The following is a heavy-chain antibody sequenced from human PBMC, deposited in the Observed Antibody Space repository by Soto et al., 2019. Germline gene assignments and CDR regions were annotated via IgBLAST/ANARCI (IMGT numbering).Heavy chain of an antibody. J-gene: IGHJ4*02. D-gene: IGHD3-3*01. CDR2: ISVSGDRT. Sequence: EVQLLESGGGLVQPGGSLSLSCEAPGSPFSSYAMAWSRQAPGKGLEWVSGISVSGDRTYYADSVKGRFTISRDNSKNTLYLQMNSLRAEDTAVYYCAKVQRPFLSPSDYWGQGTLVTVSS. CDR1: GSPFSSYA. CDR3: AKVQRPFLSPSDY. V-gene: IGHV3-23*01.